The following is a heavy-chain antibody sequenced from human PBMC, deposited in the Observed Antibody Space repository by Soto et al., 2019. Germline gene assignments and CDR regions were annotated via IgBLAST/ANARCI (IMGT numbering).Heavy chain of an antibody. Sequence: GGSLRLSCADSGFTFRSFTMNWFRQAPGKGLEWVSTISSNRAYIYYTDALRGRFTISRDNAKNSLHLQMNSLRAEDTAVYYCTRDASRDSSARGWFDPWGPGTLVTAPQ. V-gene: IGHV3-21*01. CDR3: TRDASRDSSARGWFDP. CDR2: ISSNRAYI. J-gene: IGHJ5*02. CDR1: GFTFRSFT. D-gene: IGHD6-13*01.